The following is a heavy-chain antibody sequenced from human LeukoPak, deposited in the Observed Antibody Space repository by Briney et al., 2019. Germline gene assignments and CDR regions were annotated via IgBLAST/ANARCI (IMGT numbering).Heavy chain of an antibody. D-gene: IGHD5-18*01. Sequence: SETLSLTCTVSGGSINSYYWSWIRQPPGKGLECIGYIHYTGSTNYNPSLKSRVTISVDTSKNQFSLKLSSVTAADTAVYYCARDVGSYGFDYWGQGTLVTVSS. CDR1: GGSINSYY. J-gene: IGHJ4*02. CDR2: IHYTGST. CDR3: ARDVGSYGFDY. V-gene: IGHV4-59*01.